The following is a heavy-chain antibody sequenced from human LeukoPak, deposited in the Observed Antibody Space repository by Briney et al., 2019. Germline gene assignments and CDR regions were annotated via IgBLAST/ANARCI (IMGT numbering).Heavy chain of an antibody. CDR3: ARDPVHQGSHGFDY. D-gene: IGHD1-26*01. CDR2: ISSSGSTI. V-gene: IGHV3-11*01. J-gene: IGHJ4*02. Sequence: GGSLRLSCAASGFTFSDYYMSWIRQAPGKGMEWDSYISSSGSTIYYADSVKGRFTIFRDNAKNSLYLQMNSLRAEDTAVYYCARDPVHQGSHGFDYGGQGTLLTVSS. CDR1: GFTFSDYY.